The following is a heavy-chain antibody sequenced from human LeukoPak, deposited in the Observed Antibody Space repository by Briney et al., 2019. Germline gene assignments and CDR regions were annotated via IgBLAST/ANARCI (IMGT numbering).Heavy chain of an antibody. D-gene: IGHD3-10*01. J-gene: IGHJ4*02. CDR2: ISGSGGST. Sequence: PGGSLRLSCAASGHTFSSYNMNWVRQAPGKGLEWVSAISGSGGSTYYADSVKGRFTISRDNSKNTLYLQMNSLRAEDTAVYYCAKTVGLLWFGELLFDYFDYWGQGTLVTVSS. CDR3: AKTVGLLWFGELLFDYFDY. CDR1: GHTFSSYN. V-gene: IGHV3-23*01.